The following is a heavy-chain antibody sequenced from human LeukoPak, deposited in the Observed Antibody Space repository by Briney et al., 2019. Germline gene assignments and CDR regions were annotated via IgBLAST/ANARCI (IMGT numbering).Heavy chain of an antibody. Sequence: GGSLRLSCAASGFTVSSNYMSWVRQAPGKGLEWVSVIYSGGSTYYADSVKGRFTISRDNSKNTLYHQMNSLRAEDKAVYYCARHGRYCSSTSCLEAFDIWGQEAMVTVSS. J-gene: IGHJ3*02. CDR3: ARHGRYCSSTSCLEAFDI. D-gene: IGHD2-2*01. V-gene: IGHV3-66*02. CDR1: GFTVSSNY. CDR2: IYSGGST.